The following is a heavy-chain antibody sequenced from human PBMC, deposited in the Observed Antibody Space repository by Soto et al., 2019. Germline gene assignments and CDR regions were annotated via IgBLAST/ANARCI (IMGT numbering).Heavy chain of an antibody. J-gene: IGHJ5*02. Sequence: SETLSLTCTVSVGSISGGNYYWSWIRQHPGKGLEWIGYIYYSGSTYYNPSLKSRVTISVDTSKNQFSLKLSSVTAADTAVYYCARTSYDSSGTAADPWGQGTLVTVSS. CDR2: IYYSGST. V-gene: IGHV4-31*03. D-gene: IGHD3-22*01. CDR3: ARTSYDSSGTAADP. CDR1: VGSISGGNYY.